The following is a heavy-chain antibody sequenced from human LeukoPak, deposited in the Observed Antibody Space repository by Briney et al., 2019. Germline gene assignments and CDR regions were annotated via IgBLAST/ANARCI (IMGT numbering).Heavy chain of an antibody. CDR1: GFTFSTYT. D-gene: IGHD2/OR15-2a*01. J-gene: IGHJ4*02. CDR3: AGDRYFNFDY. V-gene: IGHV3-23*01. Sequence: LPGGSLRLSCAASGFTFSTYTMSWVRQAPGKGLEWVSGISGSGGSTFYADSVKGRFTISRDNAKNSLYLQMNSLRDEDTAVYYCAGDRYFNFDYWGQGTLVTVSS. CDR2: ISGSGGST.